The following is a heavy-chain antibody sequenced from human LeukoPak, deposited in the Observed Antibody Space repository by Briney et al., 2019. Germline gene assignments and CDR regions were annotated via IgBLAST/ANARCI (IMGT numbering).Heavy chain of an antibody. V-gene: IGHV4-39*01. Sequence: SETLSLTCTVSGGSITSSSYYWGWIRQPPGKGLEWIGTVSYTGSTYYRPSLKSRVTISVDTSNYHFSLKLTSVTAADTAEYYCARQLAVSARLGWFDPWGQGTLVTVSS. CDR3: ARQLAVSARLGWFDP. J-gene: IGHJ5*02. D-gene: IGHD6-6*01. CDR1: GGSITSSSYY. CDR2: VSYTGST.